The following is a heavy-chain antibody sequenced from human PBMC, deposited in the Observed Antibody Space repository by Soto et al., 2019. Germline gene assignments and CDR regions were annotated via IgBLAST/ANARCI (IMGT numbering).Heavy chain of an antibody. CDR1: GYIFTGYH. Sequence: ASVKVSCKASGYIFTGYHIHWVRQAPGRGLEWMGWINPNSGDTEYAQNFQGRVTMTRDTSFDLVYMEMSGLMSDDTAVYYCARDARGTRGFDEMDIWGQGTTVTVS. D-gene: IGHD3-9*01. CDR2: INPNSGDT. CDR3: ARDARGTRGFDEMDI. J-gene: IGHJ6*02. V-gene: IGHV1-2*02.